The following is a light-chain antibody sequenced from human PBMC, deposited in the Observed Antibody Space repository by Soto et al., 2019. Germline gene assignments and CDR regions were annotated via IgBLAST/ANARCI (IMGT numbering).Light chain of an antibody. V-gene: IGLV2-23*01. CDR3: RSYAGSSTFVV. J-gene: IGLJ2*01. CDR1: SSDVGSYNL. CDR2: EGS. Sequence: QSVLTQPASVSGSPGQSITISCTGTSSDVGSYNLVSWYQQHPGKAPKLMIYEGSKRPSGVSNRFSGSKSGNTASLTISGLQAEDEADYYCRSYAGSSTFVVFGGGTQLTVL.